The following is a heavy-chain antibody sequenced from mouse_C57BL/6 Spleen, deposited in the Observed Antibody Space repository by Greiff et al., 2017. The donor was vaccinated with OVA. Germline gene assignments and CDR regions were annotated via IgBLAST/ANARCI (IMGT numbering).Heavy chain of an antibody. CDR2: IDPEDGDT. D-gene: IGHD2-5*01. CDR3: TSLPYYSNYEGYFDV. J-gene: IGHJ1*03. Sequence: VQLQQSGAELVRPGASVKLSCTASGFNIKDYYMHWVKQRPEQGLEWIGRIDPEDGDTEYAPKFQGKATMTADTSSNPAYLQLSSLTSEDTAVDYCTSLPYYSNYEGYFDVWGTGTTVTVSS. CDR1: GFNIKDYY. V-gene: IGHV14-1*01.